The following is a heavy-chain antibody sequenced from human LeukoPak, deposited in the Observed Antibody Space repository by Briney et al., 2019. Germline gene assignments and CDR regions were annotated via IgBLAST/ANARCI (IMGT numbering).Heavy chain of an antibody. Sequence: SVKGRFTITRDNAKKSLYLQMNSLRAGDTAVYYCARMGSYYDYWGQGTLVTVSS. J-gene: IGHJ4*02. CDR3: ARMGSYYDY. D-gene: IGHD3-10*01. V-gene: IGHV3-11*06.